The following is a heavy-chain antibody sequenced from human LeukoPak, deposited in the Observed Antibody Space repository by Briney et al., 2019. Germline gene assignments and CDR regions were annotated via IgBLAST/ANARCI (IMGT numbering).Heavy chain of an antibody. D-gene: IGHD2-21*02. V-gene: IGHV4-39*01. CDR1: GGSISSSSYY. CDR3: ARPCDPGGHDAFDI. Sequence: SETLSLTCTVSGGSISSSSYYWGWIRQPPGKGLEWIGSIYYSGGTYYNPSLKSRVTISVDTSKNQFSLKLSSVTAADTAVYYCARPCDPGGHDAFDIWGQGTMVTVSS. CDR2: IYYSGGT. J-gene: IGHJ3*02.